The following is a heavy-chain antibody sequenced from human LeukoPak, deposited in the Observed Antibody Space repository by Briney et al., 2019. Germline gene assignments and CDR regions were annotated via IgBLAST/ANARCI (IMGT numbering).Heavy chain of an antibody. CDR1: GITFSNYA. CDR2: ISYDGSNK. J-gene: IGHJ4*02. V-gene: IGHV3-30*18. D-gene: IGHD6-19*01. CDR3: AKDRQWLELYFDY. Sequence: GGSLRLSCVASGITFSNYAVSWVRQAPGKGLEWVAVISYDGSNKYYADSVKGRFTISRDNSKNTLYLQMNSLRAEDTAVYYCAKDRQWLELYFDYWGQGTLVTVSS.